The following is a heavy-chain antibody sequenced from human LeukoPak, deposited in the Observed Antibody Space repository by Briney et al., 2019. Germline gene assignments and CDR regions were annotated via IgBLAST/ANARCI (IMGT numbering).Heavy chain of an antibody. Sequence: PSETLSLTCTVSGGSISSSSYYWGWIRQPPGKGLEWIGSIYYSGSTNYNPSLKSRVTISVDTSKNQFSLKLSSVTAADTAVYYCAREVSSSRYKYFDYWGQGTLVTVSS. D-gene: IGHD6-6*01. V-gene: IGHV4-39*07. CDR1: GGSISSSSYY. CDR3: AREVSSSRYKYFDY. CDR2: IYYSGST. J-gene: IGHJ4*02.